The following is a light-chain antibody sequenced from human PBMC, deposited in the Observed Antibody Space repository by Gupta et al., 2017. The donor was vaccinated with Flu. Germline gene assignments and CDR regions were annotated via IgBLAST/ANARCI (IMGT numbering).Light chain of an antibody. Sequence: SYELTQPPSVSVSPGQTASITCSGDALPKQFVYWYQQKPGQAPVLVIYKDSERPSGITEGVSGYTSGKNVTPKISGVQAEDEADEYCQAADTSETYVVFGGGTKLTVL. CDR3: QAADTSETYVV. CDR2: KDS. J-gene: IGLJ2*01. V-gene: IGLV3-25*03. CDR1: ALPKQF.